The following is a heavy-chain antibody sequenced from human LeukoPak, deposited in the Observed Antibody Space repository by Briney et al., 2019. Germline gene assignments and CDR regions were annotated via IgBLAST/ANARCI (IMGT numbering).Heavy chain of an antibody. CDR1: GYTFTGYY. D-gene: IGHD6-19*01. CDR3: AQSSGWDSLKY. J-gene: IGHJ4*02. CDR2: INPNSGGT. V-gene: IGHV1-2*02. Sequence: ASVNVSCTASGYTFTGYYMQWVRQAPGQGLEWMGWINPNSGGTNYAQKFQGRVTMTRDTSISTAYMELSRLRSDDTAVYYCAQSSGWDSLKYWGQGTLVTVSS.